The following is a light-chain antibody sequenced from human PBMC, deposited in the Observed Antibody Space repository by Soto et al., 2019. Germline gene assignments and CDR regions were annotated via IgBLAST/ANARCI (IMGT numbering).Light chain of an antibody. Sequence: DIQMTQSPSSLSASVGDRFTITCLASQSVRSHLNWFQQKPGKAPDLLIYGASTLQFGVPSRFSGSGSGTDFILTISNLQPEDFAIYYCQQSFRTPRTFGQGTKVDIK. CDR1: QSVRSH. CDR2: GAS. V-gene: IGKV1-39*01. CDR3: QQSFRTPRT. J-gene: IGKJ1*01.